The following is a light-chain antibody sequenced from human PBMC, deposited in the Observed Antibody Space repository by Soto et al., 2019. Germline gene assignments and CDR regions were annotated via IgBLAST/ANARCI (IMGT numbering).Light chain of an antibody. CDR1: QCVRTW. CDR2: KVY. CDR3: QKYNRYPWT. V-gene: IGKV1-5*03. Sequence: IQLTQSPSTLSAFVGDRVTSTCRASQCVRTWLAWYQQKPGKAPKILINKVYNLESGVPSRFSGSGSDTEFTLTISSLQPDDFATYYCQKYNRYPWTFGQGPKVEI. J-gene: IGKJ1*01.